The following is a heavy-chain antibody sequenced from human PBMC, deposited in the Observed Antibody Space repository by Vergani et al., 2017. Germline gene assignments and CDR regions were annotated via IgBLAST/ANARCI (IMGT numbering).Heavy chain of an antibody. D-gene: IGHD2-8*01. Sequence: QLQLQESGPGLVKPSETLSLTCTVSGGSISSSSYYWGWIRQPPGKGLEWIGSIYYSGSTYYNPSLKSRVTISVDTSKNQFYLKLSSVTAADTAVYYCARLYGLYYFDYWGQGTLVTVSS. CDR2: IYYSGST. J-gene: IGHJ4*02. CDR1: GGSISSSSYY. CDR3: ARLYGLYYFDY. V-gene: IGHV4-39*01.